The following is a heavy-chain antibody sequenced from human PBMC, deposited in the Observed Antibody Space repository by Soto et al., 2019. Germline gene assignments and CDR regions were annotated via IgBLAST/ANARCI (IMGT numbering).Heavy chain of an antibody. Sequence: QVQLVQSGAEVKKPGASVKVSCKASGYTFTNDYMHWVRQAPGQGLEWMGISTPSTGTTSYAQKFQGRVTMTRDTSTGTVHMELSSLRSDDTAVYYCARASWDRVRGVKAFDYWCQGTLVTVSS. J-gene: IGHJ4*02. CDR1: GYTFTNDY. V-gene: IGHV1-46*01. CDR3: ARASWDRVRGVKAFDY. CDR2: STPSTGTT. D-gene: IGHD3-10*01.